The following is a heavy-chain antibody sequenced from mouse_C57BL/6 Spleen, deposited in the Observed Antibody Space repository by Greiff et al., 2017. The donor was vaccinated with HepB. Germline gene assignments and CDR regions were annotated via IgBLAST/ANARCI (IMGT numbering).Heavy chain of an antibody. CDR2: INYDGSST. D-gene: IGHD2-3*01. Sequence: DVQLVESEGGLVQPGSSMKLSCTASGFTFSDYYMAWVRQVPEKGLEWVANINYDGSSTYYLDSLKSRFIISRDNAKNILYLQMSSLKSEDTATYYCARWLLQYFDVWGTGTTVTVSS. V-gene: IGHV5-16*01. CDR1: GFTFSDYY. CDR3: ARWLLQYFDV. J-gene: IGHJ1*03.